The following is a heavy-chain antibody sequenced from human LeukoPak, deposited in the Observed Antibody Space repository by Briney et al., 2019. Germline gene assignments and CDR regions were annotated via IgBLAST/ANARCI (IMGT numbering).Heavy chain of an antibody. CDR2: INPSGGST. V-gene: IGHV1-46*01. D-gene: IGHD3-10*01. CDR1: GYTFTSYY. Sequence: ASVKVSCKASGYTFTSYYMHWVRQAPGQGLEWMGIINPSGGSTSYAQKFQGRVTMTRDTSTSTVYMELSSLRSEDTAVYYCARDDYYYGSGSYRIYNWFDPWGQGTLVTVSS. CDR3: ARDDYYYGSGSYRIYNWFDP. J-gene: IGHJ5*02.